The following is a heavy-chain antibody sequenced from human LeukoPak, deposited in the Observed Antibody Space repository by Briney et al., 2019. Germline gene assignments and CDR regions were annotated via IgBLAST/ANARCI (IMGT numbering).Heavy chain of an antibody. CDR3: ARVQVVTPSAFDI. Sequence: SETLSLTCTVSGGSISTYYWNWIRQPPGKGLEWIGYIYYSGSTYCNPSLKSRVTISVDTSKNQFSLKLSSVTAADTAVYYCARVQVVTPSAFDIWGQGTMVTVSS. D-gene: IGHD4-23*01. CDR1: GGSISTYY. V-gene: IGHV4-59*06. J-gene: IGHJ3*02. CDR2: IYYSGST.